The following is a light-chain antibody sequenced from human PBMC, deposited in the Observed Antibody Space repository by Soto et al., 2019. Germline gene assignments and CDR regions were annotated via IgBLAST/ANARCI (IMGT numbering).Light chain of an antibody. J-gene: IGKJ2*01. V-gene: IGKV1-39*01. CDR3: LQTDSVPYT. CDR1: RSINFY. CDR2: FAS. Sequence: DIQMTQSPSSLSASVGDTVTLTCRASRSINFYLSWFQVKPGRAPNLLIYFASSLQAGVPSRFSGAGSQTDFTLTIARLQPEDFASYFCLQTDSVPYTFGQGT.